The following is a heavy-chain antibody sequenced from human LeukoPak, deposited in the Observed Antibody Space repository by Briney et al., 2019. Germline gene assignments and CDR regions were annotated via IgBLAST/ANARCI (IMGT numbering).Heavy chain of an antibody. D-gene: IGHD5-24*01. CDR2: ISGSGGST. CDR1: GFTFSSYA. V-gene: IGHV3-23*01. CDR3: AKDKERWLQFNYFDY. Sequence: PGGSLRLSCAASGFTFSSYAMSWVRQAPGKGLEWVSAISGSGGSTYYADSVKGRFTISRDNSKNTLYLQMNSLRAEDTAVYYCAKDKERWLQFNYFDYWGQGTLVTVSS. J-gene: IGHJ4*02.